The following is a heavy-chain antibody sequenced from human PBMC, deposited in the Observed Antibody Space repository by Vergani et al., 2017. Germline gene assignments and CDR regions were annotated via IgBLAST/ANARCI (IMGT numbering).Heavy chain of an antibody. CDR2: IYPGDSDT. J-gene: IGHJ5*02. CDR3: ARVVRGYCSSTSCYNWFDP. D-gene: IGHD2-2*01. Sequence: EVQLVQSGAEVKKPGESLKISCKGSGYSFTSYWIGWVRQMPGKGLEWMWIIYPGDSDTRYSPSFQGQVTISADKSISTAYLQWSSLKASDTAMYYCARVVRGYCSSTSCYNWFDPWGQGTLVTVSS. CDR1: GYSFTSYW. V-gene: IGHV5-51*03.